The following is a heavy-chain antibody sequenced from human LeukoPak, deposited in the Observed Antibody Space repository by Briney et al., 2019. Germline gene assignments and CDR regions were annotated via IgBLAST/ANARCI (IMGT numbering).Heavy chain of an antibody. Sequence: SETLSLTCAVFGYSISSGHYWGWIRQPPGKGLEWIGSISYSGTTYYNPSLKSRVTVSVDTPKDQIFLELNSVTAADTSVYYCARRGWGSGWLGQDSSWYFDLWGRGTLVTVSA. J-gene: IGHJ2*01. CDR3: ARRGWGSGWLGQDSSWYFDL. CDR2: ISYSGTT. D-gene: IGHD6-19*01. V-gene: IGHV4-38-2*01. CDR1: GYSISSGHY.